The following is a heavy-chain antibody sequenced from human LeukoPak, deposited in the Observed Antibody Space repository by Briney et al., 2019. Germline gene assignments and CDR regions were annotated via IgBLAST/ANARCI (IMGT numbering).Heavy chain of an antibody. CDR2: IRYDGSNK. Sequence: GGSLRLSCAASGFTFSSYGMHWDRQAPGKGLEWVAFIRYDGSNKYYADSVKGRFTISRGNSKNTLYLQMNSLRAEDTAVYYCAKGYCSGGSCYPRPDSAFDIWGQGTMVTVSS. CDR1: GFTFSSYG. CDR3: AKGYCSGGSCYPRPDSAFDI. J-gene: IGHJ3*02. V-gene: IGHV3-30*02. D-gene: IGHD2-15*01.